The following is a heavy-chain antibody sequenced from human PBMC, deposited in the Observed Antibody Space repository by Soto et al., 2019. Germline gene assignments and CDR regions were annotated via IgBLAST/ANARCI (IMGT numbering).Heavy chain of an antibody. D-gene: IGHD6-19*01. CDR1: GFTFSDYA. CDR3: AKGGRQWLVTSDFNY. V-gene: IGHV3-30*18. J-gene: IGHJ4*02. Sequence: VQLVESGGGVVQPGRSLRLSCAASGFTFSDYAMHWVRQAPGKGLEWVAVVSHDGRKTHYADSVKGRFTISRDSSKNKGSLEMTSLRAEDTAVYYCAKGGRQWLVTSDFNYWGQGALVTVSS. CDR2: VSHDGRKT.